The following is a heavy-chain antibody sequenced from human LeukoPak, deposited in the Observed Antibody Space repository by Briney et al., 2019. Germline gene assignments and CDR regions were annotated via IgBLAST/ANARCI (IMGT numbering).Heavy chain of an antibody. CDR2: IIPIFETA. J-gene: IGHJ6*02. D-gene: IGHD2-2*01. CDR3: ARIVPAATSYPLYYYYYYGMDV. V-gene: IGHV1-69*01. Sequence: GSSVKVSCKVSGGTFSSYAISWVRQAPGQGLEWMGGIIPIFETANYAQKFQGRVTITADESTSTAYMELSSLRSEDTAVYYCARIVPAATSYPLYYYYYYGMDVWGQGTTVTVSS. CDR1: GGTFSSYA.